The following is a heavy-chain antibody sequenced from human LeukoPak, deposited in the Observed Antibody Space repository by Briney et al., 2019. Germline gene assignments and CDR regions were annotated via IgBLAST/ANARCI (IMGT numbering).Heavy chain of an antibody. J-gene: IGHJ4*02. CDR1: GYTFTSYW. CDR2: IDPSDSYT. D-gene: IGHD6-19*01. Sequence: GASLKISCKGSGYTFTSYWISWVRQMPGKGLEWTGKIDPSDSYTIYSPSFQGHVTISGDKSISTVYLHWSSLQASDTAIYYCARQPGIAVADPFDFWGQGTLVTVSS. V-gene: IGHV5-10-1*01. CDR3: ARQPGIAVADPFDF.